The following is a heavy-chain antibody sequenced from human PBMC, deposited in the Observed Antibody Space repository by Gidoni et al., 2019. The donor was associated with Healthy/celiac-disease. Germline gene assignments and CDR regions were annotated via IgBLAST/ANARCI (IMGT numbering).Heavy chain of an antibody. V-gene: IGHV4-59*01. CDR2: IYYSGST. D-gene: IGHD3-3*01. CDR3: ARAAYYDFWSGYYPLIHYYYYGMDV. J-gene: IGHJ6*02. Sequence: QVQLPESGPGLVEPSETLSLTCTVSGGSISSYYLGWMPPPPGKGLEWIGYIYYSGSTNYNPSLKSRVTISVDTSKNQFSLKLSSVTAADTAVYYCARAAYYDFWSGYYPLIHYYYYGMDVWGQGTTVTVSS. CDR1: GGSISSYY.